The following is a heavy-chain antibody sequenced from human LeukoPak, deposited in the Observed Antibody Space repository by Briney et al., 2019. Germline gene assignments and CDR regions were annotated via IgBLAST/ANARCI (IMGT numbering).Heavy chain of an antibody. CDR3: AHLKYQDYYRSWSNGGFFDY. D-gene: IGHD3-10*01. J-gene: IGHJ4*02. V-gene: IGHV2-5*02. CDR2: IYWDDDK. CDR1: GFSLSTSGVG. Sequence: SGPTLVNPTQTLTLTCTFSGFSLSTSGVGVGWIRQPPGQALEWLALIYWDDDKRYSPSLKNRLTITKDTSNNQVVLTMTNMDPVDTATYYCAHLKYQDYYRSWSNGGFFDYWGQGTLVTVSS.